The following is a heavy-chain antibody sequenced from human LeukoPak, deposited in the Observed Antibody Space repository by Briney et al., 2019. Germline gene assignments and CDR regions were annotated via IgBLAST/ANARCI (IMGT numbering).Heavy chain of an antibody. J-gene: IGHJ6*04. V-gene: IGHV3-21*01. CDR3: AELGITMIGGV. CDR2: ISSSSSYI. CDR1: GFTFSSYS. Sequence: GALGLSCAASGFTFSSYSMNWVRQAPGKGLEWVSFISSSSSYIYYADSVKGRFTISRDNAKNSLYLQMNSLRAEDTAVYYCAELGITMIGGVWGKGTTVTISS. D-gene: IGHD3-10*02.